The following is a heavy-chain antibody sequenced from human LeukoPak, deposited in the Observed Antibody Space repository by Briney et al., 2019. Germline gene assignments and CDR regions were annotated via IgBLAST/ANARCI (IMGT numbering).Heavy chain of an antibody. CDR3: ARDGPQLQYYYDSSGIGWFDP. CDR1: GFTFSSYA. CDR2: ISYDGSNK. D-gene: IGHD3-22*01. V-gene: IGHV3-30*04. J-gene: IGHJ5*02. Sequence: SGGSLRLSCAASGFTFSSYAMHWVRQAPGKGLEWVAVISYDGSNKYYADSVKGRFTISRDNSKNTLYLQMNSLRAEDTAVYYCARDGPQLQYYYDSSGIGWFDPWGQGTLVTVSS.